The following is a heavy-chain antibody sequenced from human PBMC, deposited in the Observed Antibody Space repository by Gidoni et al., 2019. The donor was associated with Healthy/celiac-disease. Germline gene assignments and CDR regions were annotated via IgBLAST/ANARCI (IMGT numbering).Heavy chain of an antibody. Sequence: EVQLVESGGGLVQPGGSLGLSCAASGFTVSSNYMSWVRQAPGKGLEWVSVIYSGCSTYYADSVKGRFTISRDNSKNTLYLQMNSLRAEDTAVYYCARTRATGYWSSYWYFDLWGRGTLVTVSS. V-gene: IGHV3-66*02. CDR2: IYSGCST. D-gene: IGHD2-2*01. CDR3: ARTRATGYWSSYWYFDL. CDR1: GFTVSSNY. J-gene: IGHJ2*01.